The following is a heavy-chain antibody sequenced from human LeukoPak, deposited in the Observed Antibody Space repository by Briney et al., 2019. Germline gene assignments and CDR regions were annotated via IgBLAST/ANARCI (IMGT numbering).Heavy chain of an antibody. Sequence: GRSLRLSCAASGFTVSSNYMSWVRQAPGKGLEWVSVIYSGGSTYYADSVKGRFTVSRGNSKNTLYLQMNSLRAEDTAVYYCARAPFTYDSSGDSFDIWGQGTMVTVSS. CDR3: ARAPFTYDSSGDSFDI. D-gene: IGHD3-22*01. J-gene: IGHJ3*02. CDR1: GFTVSSNY. CDR2: IYSGGST. V-gene: IGHV3-66*01.